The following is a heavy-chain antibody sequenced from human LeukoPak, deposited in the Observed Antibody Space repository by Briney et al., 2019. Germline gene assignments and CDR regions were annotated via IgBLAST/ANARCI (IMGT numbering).Heavy chain of an antibody. V-gene: IGHV4-39*07. CDR2: IYYSGST. Sequence: SETLSLTCTVSGGSISSSSYYWGWIRQPPGKGLEWIGSIYYSGSTYYNPSLKSRVTISVDTSKDQFSLKLSSVTAADTAVYYCARDGDYDILTGYYYFDYWGQATLVTVSS. CDR3: ARDGDYDILTGYYYFDY. J-gene: IGHJ4*02. CDR1: GGSISSSSYY. D-gene: IGHD3-9*01.